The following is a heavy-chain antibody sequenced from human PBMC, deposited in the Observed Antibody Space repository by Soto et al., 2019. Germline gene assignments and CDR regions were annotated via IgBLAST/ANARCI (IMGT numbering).Heavy chain of an antibody. CDR1: RDTFNSYY. J-gene: IGHJ5*02. D-gene: IGHD1-26*01. CDR3: ARSSGGNFGIIIEGTNWFAP. V-gene: IGHV1-46*02. Sequence: AAVKVSCKAPRDTFNSYYINWVRQAPGQGLEWMGVINPHGGSPAYAQKFKGRVTLTRDTSASTVYMEVSSLTSEDTAMYYCARSSGGNFGIIIEGTNWFAPCGQGTLVTVSS. CDR2: INPHGGSP.